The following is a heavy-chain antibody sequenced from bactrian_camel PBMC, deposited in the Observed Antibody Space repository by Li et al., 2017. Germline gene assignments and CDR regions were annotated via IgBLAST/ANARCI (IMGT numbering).Heavy chain of an antibody. J-gene: IGHJ6*01. CDR2: ITTAGAA. Sequence: QLVESGGGSVQAGGSLRLSCAASGYTASSYGCMAWFRQAAGKQREWVSSITTAGAAWYTDSVKGRFTISADNAKNTLFLQMDSLKSEDTAVYYCAADPTLYAACTTDWRGLRFGYWGQGTQVTVS. CDR3: AADPTLYAACTTDWRGLRFGY. CDR1: GYTASSYGC. V-gene: IGHV3S1*01. D-gene: IGHD1*01.